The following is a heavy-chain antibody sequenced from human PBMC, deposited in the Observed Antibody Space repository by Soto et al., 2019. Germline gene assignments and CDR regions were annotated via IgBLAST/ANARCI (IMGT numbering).Heavy chain of an antibody. Sequence: XGSLGLSCSVSGFTFSNFAMHGVRQAPGKGLEYVSAIGSNGVSTYYVDSVKGRFTISRDNSKNTLFLQMTSLRPEDTAVYYCVKEYTTPTLYHFDYWGQGTLVTVSS. D-gene: IGHD3-16*01. J-gene: IGHJ4*02. CDR1: GFTFSNFA. V-gene: IGHV3-64D*06. CDR3: VKEYTTPTLYHFDY. CDR2: IGSNGVST.